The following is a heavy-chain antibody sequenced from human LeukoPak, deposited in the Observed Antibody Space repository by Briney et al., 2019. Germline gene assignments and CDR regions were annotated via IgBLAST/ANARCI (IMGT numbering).Heavy chain of an antibody. V-gene: IGHV5-10-1*01. D-gene: IGHD1-26*01. CDR1: GYSFTSYW. J-gene: IGHJ3*02. Sequence: PGESLNISCKGSGYSFTSYWISWVRQMPGKGLEWMGRIDPSDSYTNYSPSFQGHVTISADKSISTAYLQWSSLKASDTAMYYCARLPLYSGTNADPFDIWGQGTMVTVSS. CDR2: IDPSDSYT. CDR3: ARLPLYSGTNADPFDI.